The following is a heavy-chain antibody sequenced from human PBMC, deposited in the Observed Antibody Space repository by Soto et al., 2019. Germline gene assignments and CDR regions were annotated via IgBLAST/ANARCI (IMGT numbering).Heavy chain of an antibody. CDR1: GFTFSSYW. J-gene: IGHJ4*02. Sequence: EVQLVESGGGLVQPGGSLRLSCAASGFTFSSYWMSWVRQAPGKGLEWVANIKQDGSEKYYVDSVKGRFTISRDNAKNSLYLQMISLRAEDTAVYYCAIDRGVGYCSSTSCYGFDYWGQGTLVTVSS. D-gene: IGHD2-2*01. V-gene: IGHV3-7*05. CDR2: IKQDGSEK. CDR3: AIDRGVGYCSSTSCYGFDY.